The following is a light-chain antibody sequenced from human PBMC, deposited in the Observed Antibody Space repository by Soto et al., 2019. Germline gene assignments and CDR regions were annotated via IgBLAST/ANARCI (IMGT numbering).Light chain of an antibody. CDR1: QSVSSSY. Sequence: EVVLTESPGTLALSRGERATLSCRASQSVSSSYLAWYQHRPGQAPRVLIFGASSRATGIPDRLSGTGSGTDFTLTISSMQPDDFATYYCQQYSSYWTFGQGTKVDIK. CDR2: GAS. V-gene: IGKV3-20*01. CDR3: QQYSSYWT. J-gene: IGKJ1*01.